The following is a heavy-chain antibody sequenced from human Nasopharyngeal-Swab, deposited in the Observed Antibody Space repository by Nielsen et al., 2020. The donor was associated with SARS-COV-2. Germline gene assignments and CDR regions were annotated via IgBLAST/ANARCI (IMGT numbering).Heavy chain of an antibody. Sequence: GGSLRLSCAASGFTFSSYEMNWVRQAPGKGLEWVPYISSSGSTIYYADSVKGRFTISRDNAKNSLYLQMNSLRAEDTAVYYCARDSPRRGKNDYWGQGTLVTVSS. V-gene: IGHV3-48*03. D-gene: IGHD5-24*01. J-gene: IGHJ4*02. CDR2: ISSSGSTI. CDR3: ARDSPRRGKNDY. CDR1: GFTFSSYE.